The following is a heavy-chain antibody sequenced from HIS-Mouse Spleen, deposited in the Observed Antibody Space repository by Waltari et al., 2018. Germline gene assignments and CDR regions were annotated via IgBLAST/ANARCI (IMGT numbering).Heavy chain of an antibody. J-gene: IGHJ4*02. CDR1: GFTFSSYA. CDR3: AKTSRGAVAGTVDY. V-gene: IGHV3-23*01. Sequence: EVQLLESGGGLVQPGGSLRLSCAASGFTFSSYAMSWVRQAPGKGLEWVSAIRGSGGSTKSADSGKGRFTNSRDNSKNTLYLQMNSLRAEDTAVYYCAKTSRGAVAGTVDYWGQGTLVTVSS. D-gene: IGHD6-19*01. CDR2: IRGSGGST.